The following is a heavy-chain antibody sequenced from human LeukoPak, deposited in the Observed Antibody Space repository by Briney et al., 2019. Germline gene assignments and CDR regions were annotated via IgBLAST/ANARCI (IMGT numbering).Heavy chain of an antibody. D-gene: IGHD2-15*01. Sequence: ASAKVSCKASGYTFTSYDINWVRQATGQGLEWMGWMNPNSGNTGYAQKFQGRVTMTRNTSISTAYMELSSLRSEDTAVYYCARISPSYCSGGSCYSGYWGQGTLVTVSS. CDR2: MNPNSGNT. CDR1: GYTFTSYD. V-gene: IGHV1-8*01. J-gene: IGHJ4*02. CDR3: ARISPSYCSGGSCYSGY.